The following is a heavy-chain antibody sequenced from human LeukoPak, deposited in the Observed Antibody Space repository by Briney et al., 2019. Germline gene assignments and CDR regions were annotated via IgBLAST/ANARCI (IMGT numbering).Heavy chain of an antibody. CDR3: ARRGGLLRYFDWRYGMDV. CDR1: GYTFTSYD. CDR2: MNPNSGNT. J-gene: IGHJ6*02. Sequence: VASVKVSCKASGYTFTSYDINWVRQATGQGLEWMGWMNPNSGNTGYAQKFQGRVTMTRNTSISTAYMELSSLRSEDTAVYYCARRGGLLRYFDWRYGMDVWGQGTTVTVSS. V-gene: IGHV1-8*01. D-gene: IGHD3-9*01.